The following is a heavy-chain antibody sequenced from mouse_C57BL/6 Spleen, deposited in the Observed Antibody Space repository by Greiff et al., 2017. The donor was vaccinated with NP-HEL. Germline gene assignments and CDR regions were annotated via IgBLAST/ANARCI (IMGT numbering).Heavy chain of an antibody. CDR3: ARQGYGSSYLYFDV. J-gene: IGHJ1*03. CDR2: ISSGGSYT. V-gene: IGHV5-6*01. CDR1: GFTFSSYG. Sequence: EVQLVESGGDLVKPGGSLKLSCAASGFTFSSYGMSWVRQTPDKRLEWVATISSGGSYTYYPDSVKGRFTISRDNAKNTLYLQMSSLKSEDTAMYYCARQGYGSSYLYFDVWGTGTTVTVAS. D-gene: IGHD1-1*01.